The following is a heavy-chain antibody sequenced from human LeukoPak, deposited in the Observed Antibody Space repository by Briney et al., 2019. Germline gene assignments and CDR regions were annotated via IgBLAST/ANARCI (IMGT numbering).Heavy chain of an antibody. J-gene: IGHJ4*02. CDR3: ATLISSIAARPAGYDY. V-gene: IGHV4-59*11. Sequence: SETLSLTCTVSGTSISSHLWTWIRQPPGKGLEWIGYIYYTGSTDYNPSLNSRATISLDTSKNQFSLNLRSVTAADTAVYYCATLISSIAARPAGYDYWGQGTLVTVSS. CDR1: GTSISSHL. D-gene: IGHD6-6*01. CDR2: IYYTGST.